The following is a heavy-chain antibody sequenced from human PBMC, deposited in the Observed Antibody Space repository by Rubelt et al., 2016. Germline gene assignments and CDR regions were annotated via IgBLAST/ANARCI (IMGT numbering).Heavy chain of an antibody. CDR2: IFPGDSDT. D-gene: IGHD5-12*01. J-gene: IGHJ4*02. CDR3: ARVGRFSGYDAYYFDY. V-gene: IGHV5-51*01. CDR1: GYSFTSNW. Sequence: EVQLVQSGAEVKKPGESLKISCKGSGYSFTSNWIVCVRQMPGKGLEWMGIIFPGDSDTTYSPSFQGHVTISSDKSINTAYLHWSSLKASDTAIYDCARVGRFSGYDAYYFDYWGQGTLVTVSS.